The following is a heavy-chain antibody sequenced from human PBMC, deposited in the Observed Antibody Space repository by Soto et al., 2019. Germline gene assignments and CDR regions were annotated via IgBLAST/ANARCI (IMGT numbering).Heavy chain of an antibody. CDR1: GFTFSDYY. V-gene: IGHV3-11*05. CDR3: ARGRAASRAYDS. J-gene: IGHJ4*02. D-gene: IGHD2-21*01. CDR2: ISSGDTYA. Sequence: HVQLVESGGGLVKPGGSLRLSCAASGFTFSDYYMSWIRQAPGKGLEWLSYISSGDTYASYADSVKGRFTISRDDAKNSLYLHMNSLRAEDTAVYYCARGRAASRAYDSWGQGTLVTVSS.